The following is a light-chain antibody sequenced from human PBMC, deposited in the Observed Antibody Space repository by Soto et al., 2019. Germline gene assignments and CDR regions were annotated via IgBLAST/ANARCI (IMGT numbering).Light chain of an antibody. CDR2: EVS. J-gene: IGLJ1*01. V-gene: IGLV2-18*02. CDR1: SSDVGNYNR. Sequence: QSALTRPPSVSGSPGQSVTISCTGTSSDVGNYNRVSWYQQPPGTAPKVIIYEVSNRPSGVPDRFSGSKSGNTASLTISGLQAEDEADYYCSSYTSISTYVFGTGTKLTVL. CDR3: SSYTSISTYV.